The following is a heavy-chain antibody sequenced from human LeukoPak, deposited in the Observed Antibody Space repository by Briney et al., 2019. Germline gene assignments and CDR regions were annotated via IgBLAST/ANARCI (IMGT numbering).Heavy chain of an antibody. V-gene: IGHV3-11*04. CDR1: GFTFSDYY. CDR2: ISSSGSTI. D-gene: IGHD3-9*01. CDR3: ARTLDYDILTGDAFDI. Sequence: GGSLRLSCAASGFTFSDYYMSWIRQAPGKGLEWVSYISSSGSTIYYADSVKGRFTISRDNSKNTLYLQMNSLRAEDTAVYYCARTLDYDILTGDAFDIWGQGTMVTVSS. J-gene: IGHJ3*02.